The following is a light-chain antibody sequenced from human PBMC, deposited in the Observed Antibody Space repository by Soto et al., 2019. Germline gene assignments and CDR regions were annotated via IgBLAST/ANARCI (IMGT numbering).Light chain of an antibody. CDR2: AAS. J-gene: IGKJ4*01. Sequence: DIQLTQSPSFLSASVGDRVTITCRASQGISTYLAWYRQTPGKAPKLLIYAASTLQSGVPSRLSGTGSGTEFTLTISSLQPEDFATYYCQHLNSYPLTFGGGTKVEIK. CDR1: QGISTY. CDR3: QHLNSYPLT. V-gene: IGKV1-9*01.